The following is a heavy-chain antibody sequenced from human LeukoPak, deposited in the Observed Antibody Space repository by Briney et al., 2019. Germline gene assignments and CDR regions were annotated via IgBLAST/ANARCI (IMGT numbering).Heavy chain of an antibody. Sequence: PSETLSLTCAVYGGSFSSYYWSWIRQPPGKGLEWIGYIYYSGSTNYNPSLKSRVTISVDTSKNQFSLKLSSVTAADTAVYYCASVTYYDFWSGYGAFDIWGQGTMVTVSS. V-gene: IGHV4-59*01. CDR3: ASVTYYDFWSGYGAFDI. D-gene: IGHD3-3*01. J-gene: IGHJ3*02. CDR2: IYYSGST. CDR1: GGSFSSYY.